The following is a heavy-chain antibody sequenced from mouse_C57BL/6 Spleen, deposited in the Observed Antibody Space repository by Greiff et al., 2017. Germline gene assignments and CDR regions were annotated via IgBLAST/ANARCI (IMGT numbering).Heavy chain of an antibody. D-gene: IGHD1-1*01. J-gene: IGHJ4*01. Sequence: EVKLMESGGGLVKPGGSLKLSCAASGFTFSSYTMSWVRQTPEKRLAWVATISGGGGNTYYPASVKGRFTISRDNAKNTLYLQRSSLRSEDTSWYDGARHYYGSSYDAMDYWGQGTSVTGSS. CDR1: GFTFSSYT. CDR2: ISGGGGNT. CDR3: ARHYYGSSYDAMDY. V-gene: IGHV5-9*01.